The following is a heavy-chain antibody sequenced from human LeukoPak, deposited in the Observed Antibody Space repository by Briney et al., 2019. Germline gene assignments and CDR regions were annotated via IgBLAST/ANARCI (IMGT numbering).Heavy chain of an antibody. Sequence: SGGSLRLSCAASGFTFTSYWLTWVRQAPGKGLEWVANIKEDGSEKYYVDSVKGRFTISRDNAKNSLYLQMNSLRAEDTAVYYCARAVLGFFGVVSNHFDYWGQGTLVTVSS. CDR1: GFTFTSYW. D-gene: IGHD3-3*01. CDR3: ARAVLGFFGVVSNHFDY. V-gene: IGHV3-7*01. J-gene: IGHJ4*02. CDR2: IKEDGSEK.